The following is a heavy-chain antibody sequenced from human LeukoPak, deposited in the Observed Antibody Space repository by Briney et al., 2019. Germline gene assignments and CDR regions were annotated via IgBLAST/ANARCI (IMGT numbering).Heavy chain of an antibody. CDR3: AKDRRAIVATIDGDYYYYGMDV. V-gene: IGHV3-30*04. CDR1: GFSFSGSA. Sequence: QPGGSLKLSCEVSGFSFSGSAMHWVRQAPGKGLEWVAVISYDGSNKYYADSVKGRFTISRDNSKNTLYLQMNSLRAEDTAVYYCAKDRRAIVATIDGDYYYYGMDVWGQGTTVTVSS. J-gene: IGHJ6*02. D-gene: IGHD5-12*01. CDR2: ISYDGSNK.